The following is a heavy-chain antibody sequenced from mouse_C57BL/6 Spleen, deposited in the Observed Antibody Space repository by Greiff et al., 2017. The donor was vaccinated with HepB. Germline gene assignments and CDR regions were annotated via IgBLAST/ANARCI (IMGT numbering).Heavy chain of an antibody. CDR1: GYTFNEYT. CDR2: FYPGSGSI. D-gene: IGHD4-1*01. Sequence: VQLQQSGAELVKPGASVKLSCKASGYTFNEYTIHWVKQRSGQGLERIGWFYPGSGSIKYNEKFKDKATLNADKYYSSVYMELRRLTSEESAVFFCARHEEIWAGAWLAYWGQGTLVTVSA. CDR3: ARHEEIWAGAWLAY. V-gene: IGHV1-62-2*01. J-gene: IGHJ3*01.